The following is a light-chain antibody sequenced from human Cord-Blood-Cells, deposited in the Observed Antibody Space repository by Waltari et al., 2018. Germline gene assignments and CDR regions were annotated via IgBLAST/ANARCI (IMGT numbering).Light chain of an antibody. V-gene: IGLV2-14*01. CDR1: SSDVGGYNY. CDR2: DVS. Sequence: QSALTQPASVSGSPGQSITISRTGTSSDVGGYNYVSWYQQPPGKAPKLMIYDVSNRPSGVSNRFSGSKSGNTASLTISGLQAEDEADYYCSSYTSSSTVVFGGGTKLTVL. J-gene: IGLJ2*01. CDR3: SSYTSSSTVV.